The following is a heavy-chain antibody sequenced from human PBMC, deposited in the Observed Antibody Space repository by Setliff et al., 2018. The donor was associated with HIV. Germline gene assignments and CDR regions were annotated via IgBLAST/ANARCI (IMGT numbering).Heavy chain of an antibody. Sequence: SETLSLTCTVSGGSVYTASYYWAWVRQPPGKGLEWIGTFYFGRTTYYNPSLESRVTLSVDTSKNQFSLKLSSVTAADTAVYYCARASYCSGGSCYQRYFQYWGQGTLVTVSS. CDR3: ARASYCSGGSCYQRYFQY. D-gene: IGHD2-15*01. J-gene: IGHJ1*01. CDR2: FYFGRTT. CDR1: GGSVYTASYY. V-gene: IGHV4-39*01.